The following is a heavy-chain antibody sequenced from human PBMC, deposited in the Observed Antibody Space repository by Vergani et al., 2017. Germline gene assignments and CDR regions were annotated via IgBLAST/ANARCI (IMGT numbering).Heavy chain of an antibody. Sequence: QVQLVESGGGVVQPGRSLRLSCAASGFTFSSYGMHGVRQAPGKGLEWVAVIWYDGSNKYYADSVKGRFTISRDNSKNTLYLQMNSLRAEDTAVYYCARRYSYALDRYYYYYMDVWGKGTTVTVSS. CDR2: IWYDGSNK. V-gene: IGHV3-33*01. CDR3: ARRYSYALDRYYYYYMDV. D-gene: IGHD5-18*01. J-gene: IGHJ6*03. CDR1: GFTFSSYG.